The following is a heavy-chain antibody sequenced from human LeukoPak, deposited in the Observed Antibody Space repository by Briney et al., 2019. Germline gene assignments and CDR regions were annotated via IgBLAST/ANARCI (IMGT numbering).Heavy chain of an antibody. D-gene: IGHD1-26*01. CDR3: AREKGELLPSGSLDY. J-gene: IGHJ4*02. CDR2: ISYDGSNK. Sequence: GGSLRLSCAASGFTFRSYTVHWVRQAPGKGLEWVAIISYDGSNKHYADSVKGRFTISRDNSKNTLYLQMNSLRAEDTAVYYCAREKGELLPSGSLDYWGQGTLVTVSS. V-gene: IGHV3-30-3*01. CDR1: GFTFRSYT.